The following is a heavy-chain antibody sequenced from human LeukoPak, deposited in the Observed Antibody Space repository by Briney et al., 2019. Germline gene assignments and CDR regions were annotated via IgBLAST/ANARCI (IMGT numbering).Heavy chain of an antibody. Sequence: GGSLRLSCAASGFTFSSYSMNWVSQAPGKGLEWVSSISSSSSYIYYADSVKGRFTISRDNAKNSVYLQMNSLRAEDTAVYYCARAGMDCSSTSCYLSGFDIWGQGTMVTVSS. V-gene: IGHV3-21*01. CDR3: ARAGMDCSSTSCYLSGFDI. D-gene: IGHD2-2*01. J-gene: IGHJ3*02. CDR2: ISSSSSYI. CDR1: GFTFSSYS.